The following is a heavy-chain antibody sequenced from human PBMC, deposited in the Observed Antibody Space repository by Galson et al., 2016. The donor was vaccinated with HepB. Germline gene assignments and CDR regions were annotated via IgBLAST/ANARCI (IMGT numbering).Heavy chain of an antibody. CDR1: GFTFSDYY. D-gene: IGHD6-19*01. Sequence: SLRLSCAASGFTFSDYYMHWVRQGSGRGLMWVSRISSDGNTTTYADSVKGRFTISRDNAKNTLYLQMNSLRAEDTAMDFCTRDLATVADTWFDPWGQGTLVTVSS. CDR2: ISSDGNTT. J-gene: IGHJ5*02. CDR3: TRDLATVADTWFDP. V-gene: IGHV3-74*01.